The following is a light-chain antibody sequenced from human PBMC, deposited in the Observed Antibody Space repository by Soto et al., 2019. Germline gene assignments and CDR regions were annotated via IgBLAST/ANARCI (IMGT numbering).Light chain of an antibody. V-gene: IGKV1-39*01. CDR1: QSSSSY. Sequence: DIPMTQSPSSLSASVGDRVTITCRVSQSSSSYLNWYQQKPEKAPKLLIYASSSLKGGVTSRFSARGSRTDFTLAISSLQPEHFETYYCQQSYSTPIIFGAGTKVDL. J-gene: IGKJ3*01. CDR3: QQSYSTPII. CDR2: ASS.